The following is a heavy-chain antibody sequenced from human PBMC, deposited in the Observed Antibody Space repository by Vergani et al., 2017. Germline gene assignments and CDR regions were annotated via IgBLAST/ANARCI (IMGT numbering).Heavy chain of an antibody. CDR1: GGSISSSNW. J-gene: IGHJ4*02. CDR3: ARDPRGGYYGSGSYYDY. CDR2: IYHSGST. Sequence: QVQLQESGPGLVKPPGTLSLTCAVSGGSISSSNWWSWVRQPPGKGLEWIGEIYHSGSTNYNPSLKSRVTISVDKSKNRFSLKRSSVTAAGTAVYYCARDPRGGYYGSGSYYDYWGQGTLVTVSS. V-gene: IGHV4-4*03. D-gene: IGHD3-10*01.